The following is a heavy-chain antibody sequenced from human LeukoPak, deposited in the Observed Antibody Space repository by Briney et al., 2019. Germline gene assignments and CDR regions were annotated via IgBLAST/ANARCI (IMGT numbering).Heavy chain of an antibody. Sequence: PSQTLSLTCTVSGGSISSGGYYWRWIRQPPGKGLERLGYIYHSGSTYYNPSLKSRVTISVDTSKDQFSLKLSSVTAADTALYYCASTVFSTSPFHYWGQGSLVTVSS. CDR1: GGSISSGGYY. CDR3: ASTVFSTSPFHY. D-gene: IGHD6-6*01. CDR2: IYHSGST. J-gene: IGHJ4*02. V-gene: IGHV4-30-2*01.